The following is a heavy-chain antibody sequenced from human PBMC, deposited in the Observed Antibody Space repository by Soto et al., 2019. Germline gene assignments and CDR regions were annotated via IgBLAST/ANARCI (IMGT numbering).Heavy chain of an antibody. D-gene: IGHD3-22*01. J-gene: IGHJ5*02. CDR1: GKRFTSYW. V-gene: IGHV5-51*01. CDR3: ARKDKSGYFNWFDP. CDR2: IFPSDSDT. Sequence: PWECLTISCIPSGKRFTSYWIAWVRQMPGKGLEWMGIIFPSDSDTRYSPSFQGQVTISADRSTSTVFLQWASLKASDTAVYFCARKDKSGYFNWFDPWGQGTLVTVSS.